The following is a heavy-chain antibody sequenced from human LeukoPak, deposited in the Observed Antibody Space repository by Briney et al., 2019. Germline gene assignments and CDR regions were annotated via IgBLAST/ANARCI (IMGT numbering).Heavy chain of an antibody. D-gene: IGHD2-8*01. V-gene: IGHV3-7*01. J-gene: IGHJ4*02. CDR1: GFTFSNYW. CDR2: IKQDGSET. CDR3: ARKGGTRGPLNY. Sequence: GGSLRLSCAASGFTFSNYWMSWVCQAPGKGLEWVANIKQDGSETYYVDSVKGRFTISRDNAKNSLFLQMNSLTAEDTAVYYCARKGGTRGPLNYWGQGTLVTVSS.